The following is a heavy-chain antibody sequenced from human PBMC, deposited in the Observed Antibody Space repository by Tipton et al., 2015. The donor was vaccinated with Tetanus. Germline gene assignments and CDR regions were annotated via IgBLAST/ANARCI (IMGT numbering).Heavy chain of an antibody. CDR2: ISGSGNYI. CDR1: GASISGYY. J-gene: IGHJ4*02. CDR3: ARVHTPGLLGRYPFDS. Sequence: LSLTCTVSGASISGYYWNWIRQPPGKGLEWVSSISGSGNYIYYADSVKGRFTISRANAKNSLYLQMNSLRADDTAVYFCARVHTPGLLGRYPFDSWGQGTLVTVSS. V-gene: IGHV3-21*01. D-gene: IGHD2-21*02.